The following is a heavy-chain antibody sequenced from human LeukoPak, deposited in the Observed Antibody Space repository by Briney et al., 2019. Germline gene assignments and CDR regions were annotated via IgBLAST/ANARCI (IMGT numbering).Heavy chain of an antibody. Sequence: GASVTVSCMASGYTFTGYYVHWVRQAPGQGLEWMGWINPNSGGTNYAQEFQGRVTIARDTSIRTAYMELSRLGSDDTAVYYCARGREIFGSVDYDSSSCLDYWGQGTLVTVSS. D-gene: IGHD3-22*01. CDR2: INPNSGGT. CDR3: ARGREIFGSVDYDSSSCLDY. CDR1: GYTFTGYY. V-gene: IGHV1-2*02. J-gene: IGHJ4*02.